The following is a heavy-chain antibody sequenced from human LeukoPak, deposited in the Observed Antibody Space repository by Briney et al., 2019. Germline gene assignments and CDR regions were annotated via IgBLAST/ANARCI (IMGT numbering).Heavy chain of an antibody. CDR1: GFTVSSNY. V-gene: IGHV3-53*01. Sequence: GGSLRLSCAASGFTVSSNYMSWVRQAPGKGLEWVSVIYSGGSTYYADSVKGRFTISRDNSKNTLYLQMNSLRAEDTAVYYCAKFRYVWGSYRYFDYWGQGTLVTVSS. D-gene: IGHD3-16*02. CDR2: IYSGGST. J-gene: IGHJ4*02. CDR3: AKFRYVWGSYRYFDY.